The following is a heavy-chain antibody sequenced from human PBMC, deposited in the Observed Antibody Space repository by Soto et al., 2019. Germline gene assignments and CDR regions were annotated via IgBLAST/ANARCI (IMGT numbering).Heavy chain of an antibody. V-gene: IGHV1-18*01. Sequence: GASVKVSCKASGYTFTSYGISWVRQAPGQGLEWMGWISAYNGNTNYAQKLQGRVTMTTDTSTSTAYMELRSLRSDGTAVYYCARVGYCSSTSCYEYGAFDIWGQGTMVTVSS. CDR2: ISAYNGNT. J-gene: IGHJ3*02. D-gene: IGHD2-2*01. CDR3: ARVGYCSSTSCYEYGAFDI. CDR1: GYTFTSYG.